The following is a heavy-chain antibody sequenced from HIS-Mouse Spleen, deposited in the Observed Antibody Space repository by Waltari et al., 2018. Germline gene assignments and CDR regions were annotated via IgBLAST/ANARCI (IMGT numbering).Heavy chain of an antibody. D-gene: IGHD6-13*01. CDR3: AREIPYSSSWYDWYFDL. CDR1: GGSISSSSYY. V-gene: IGHV4-39*07. CDR2: SYYSVRT. Sequence: QLQLQESGPGLVKPSETLSLTCTVSGGSISSSSYYWGWIRQPPGKGLEWIGSSYYSVRTSHNPSLKSRVTISVDTSKNQFSLKLSSVTAADTAVYYCAREIPYSSSWYDWYFDLWGRGTLVTVSS. J-gene: IGHJ2*01.